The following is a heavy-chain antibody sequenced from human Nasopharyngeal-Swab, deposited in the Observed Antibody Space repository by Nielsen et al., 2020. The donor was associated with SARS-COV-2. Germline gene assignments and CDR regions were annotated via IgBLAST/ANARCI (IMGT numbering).Heavy chain of an antibody. CDR2: IIPIFGTA. J-gene: IGHJ3*02. V-gene: IGHV1-69*06. CDR1: GGTFRTYA. Sequence: SVKVSCKASGGTFRTYAISWVRQAPGQGLEWMGGIIPIFGTANYAQKFQGRVTITADSSPSTAYMELSSLRSEDTAVYYCARGVVSRSYGSLTDAFEIWGQGTMVTVSS. D-gene: IGHD1-26*01. CDR3: ARGVVSRSYGSLTDAFEI.